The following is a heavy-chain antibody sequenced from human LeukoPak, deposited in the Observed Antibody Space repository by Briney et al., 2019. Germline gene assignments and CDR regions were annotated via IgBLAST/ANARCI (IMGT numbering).Heavy chain of an antibody. CDR3: AREAVMDV. D-gene: IGHD2-15*01. Sequence: GASVKVSCKASGYTFTDYYIYWVRQAPGQGLEWMGWINPNSGGTNYAQKFQGRVTMTRDTSISTAYMELSRLRSDDTAVYYCAREAVMDVWGKGTTVTVSS. V-gene: IGHV1-2*02. J-gene: IGHJ6*04. CDR2: INPNSGGT. CDR1: GYTFTDYY.